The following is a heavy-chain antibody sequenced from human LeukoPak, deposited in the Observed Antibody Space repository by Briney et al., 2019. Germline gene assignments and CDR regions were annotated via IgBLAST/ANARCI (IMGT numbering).Heavy chain of an antibody. CDR3: AREDHSNYQY. CDR2: IKQDGTET. J-gene: IGHJ4*02. D-gene: IGHD4-11*01. Sequence: GGSLRLSCTASGFIFSNYWMSWIRQAPGRGLEWVANIKQDGTETHYVDSVKGRFTISKDNAKNSLYLQLDSLRVEDTAVYYCAREDHSNYQYWGQGILVTVSS. CDR1: GFIFSNYW. V-gene: IGHV3-7*03.